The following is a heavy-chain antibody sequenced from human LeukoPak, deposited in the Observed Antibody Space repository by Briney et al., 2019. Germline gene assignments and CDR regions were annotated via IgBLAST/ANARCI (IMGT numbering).Heavy chain of an antibody. D-gene: IGHD1-1*01. J-gene: IGHJ3*02. CDR1: GFTFSSYS. CDR3: ARENERMEGTEAFDI. Sequence: GGSLRLSCAASGFTFSSYSMNWVRQAPGRGLEWVSYISSSGSTKYYADSVKGRFTISRDNAKNSLSLQMNSLRAEDTAVYYCARENERMEGTEAFDIWGQGTMVTVSS. CDR2: ISSSGSTK. V-gene: IGHV3-48*04.